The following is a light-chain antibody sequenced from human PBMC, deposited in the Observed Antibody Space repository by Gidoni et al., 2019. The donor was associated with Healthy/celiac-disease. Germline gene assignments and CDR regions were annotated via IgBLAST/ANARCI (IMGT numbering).Light chain of an antibody. CDR1: QSISSY. Sequence: DIQMTQSPSSLSASVGDRVTITCRASQSISSYLNWYQQKPGKAPKLLLYAASSLKSGVPSRFSGSGSGTDFTLTISSLQPEDFATYYCQQSYSGYPFGQGTKLEIK. J-gene: IGKJ2*01. V-gene: IGKV1-39*01. CDR3: QQSYSGYP. CDR2: AAS.